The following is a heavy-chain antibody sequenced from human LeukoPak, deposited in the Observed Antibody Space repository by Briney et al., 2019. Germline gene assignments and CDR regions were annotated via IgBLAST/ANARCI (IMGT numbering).Heavy chain of an antibody. J-gene: IGHJ5*02. CDR3: ARGIFDLGNWFDP. V-gene: IGHV4-61*01. Sequence: KPSETLSLTCTVSGGSISSSSYYWSWIRQPPGKGLEWIGYIYYSGSTNYNPSLKSRVTISVDTSKNQFSLKLSSVTAADTAVYYCARGIFDLGNWFDPWGQGTRVTVSS. D-gene: IGHD7-27*01. CDR1: GGSISSSSYY. CDR2: IYYSGST.